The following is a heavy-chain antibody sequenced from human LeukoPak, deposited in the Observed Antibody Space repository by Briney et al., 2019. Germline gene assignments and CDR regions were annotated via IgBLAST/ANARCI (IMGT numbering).Heavy chain of an antibody. CDR1: GGSISSSSYY. D-gene: IGHD3-3*01. V-gene: IGHV4-39*01. CDR3: ARQWGITIFGVVKPTGWFDP. Sequence: SETLSLTCTVSGGSISSSSYYWGWIRQPPGKGLEWIGRIYYSGSTYYNPSLESRVTISVDTSKNQFSLKLSSVTAADTAVYYCARQWGITIFGVVKPTGWFDPWGQGTLVTISS. CDR2: IYYSGST. J-gene: IGHJ5*02.